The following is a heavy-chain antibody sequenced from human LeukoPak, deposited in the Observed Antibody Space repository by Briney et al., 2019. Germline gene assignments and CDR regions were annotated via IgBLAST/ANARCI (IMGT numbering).Heavy chain of an antibody. CDR3: ARVEDSGYDYRGRFDP. D-gene: IGHD5-12*01. J-gene: IGHJ5*02. Sequence: SETLSLTCAVFGGSLSGYYWSWIRQPPGKGLEWIGEINHSGSTNYNPSLKSRVTISVDTSKNQFSLKLSSVTAADTAVYYCARVEDSGYDYRGRFDPWGQGTLVTVSS. CDR1: GGSLSGYY. V-gene: IGHV4-34*01. CDR2: INHSGST.